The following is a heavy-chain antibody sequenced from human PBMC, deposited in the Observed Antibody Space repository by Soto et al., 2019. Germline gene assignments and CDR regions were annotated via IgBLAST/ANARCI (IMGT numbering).Heavy chain of an antibody. J-gene: IGHJ4*02. Sequence: PSETLSLTCTVSGGSISSDYWIWSRQPPGKGLEWIGYIYYSGSTNYNPSLKSRVTISVDTSKNQFSLKLSSVTAADTAVYYCARVSYRNYAIYYFDYWGQGTLVTVSS. V-gene: IGHV4-59*01. CDR1: GGSISSDY. D-gene: IGHD4-4*01. CDR3: ARVSYRNYAIYYFDY. CDR2: IYYSGST.